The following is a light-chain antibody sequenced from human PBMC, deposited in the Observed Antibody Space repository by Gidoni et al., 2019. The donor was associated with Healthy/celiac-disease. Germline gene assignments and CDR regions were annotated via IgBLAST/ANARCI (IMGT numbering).Light chain of an antibody. CDR1: SSDVGGYNY. V-gene: IGLV2-14*01. CDR3: SSYTSSSTLYVV. J-gene: IGLJ2*01. Sequence: SALTQPASVSGSPGQSITISCTGTSSDVGGYNYVSWYQQHPGKAPKLMIYEVSNRPSGVSNRFSGSKSGNTASLTISGRQAEDEADYYCSSYTSSSTLYVVFGGGTKLTVL. CDR2: EVS.